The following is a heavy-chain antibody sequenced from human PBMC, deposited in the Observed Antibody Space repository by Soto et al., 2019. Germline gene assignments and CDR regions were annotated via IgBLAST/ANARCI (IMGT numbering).Heavy chain of an antibody. J-gene: IGHJ6*02. D-gene: IGHD1-7*01. V-gene: IGHV4-31*03. CDR3: ARDWGTGTLSYYYYYGMDV. Sequence: TSETLSLTCTVSGGSISSGGYYWSWIRQHPGKGLEWIGYIYYSGSTYYNPSLKSRVTISVDTSKNQFSLKLSSVTAADTAVYYCARDWGTGTLSYYYYYGMDVWGQGTTVTVSS. CDR2: IYYSGST. CDR1: GGSISSGGYY.